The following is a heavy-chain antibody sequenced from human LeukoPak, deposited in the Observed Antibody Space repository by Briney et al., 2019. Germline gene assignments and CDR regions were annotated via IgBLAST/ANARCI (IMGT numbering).Heavy chain of an antibody. V-gene: IGHV4-39*01. Sequence: SETLSLTCTVSGGSISSYYWGWIRQPPGKGLEWIGSIYYSGSTYYNPSLKSRVTISVDTSKNQFSLKLSSVTAADTAVYYCARHRIAAAGGALGYWGQGTLVTVSS. CDR1: GGSISSYY. J-gene: IGHJ4*02. D-gene: IGHD6-13*01. CDR2: IYYSGST. CDR3: ARHRIAAAGGALGY.